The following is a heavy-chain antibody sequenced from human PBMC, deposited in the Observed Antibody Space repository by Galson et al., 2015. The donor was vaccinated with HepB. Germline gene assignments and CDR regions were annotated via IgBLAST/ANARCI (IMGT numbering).Heavy chain of an antibody. CDR3: ANTYYDIYDP. J-gene: IGHJ5*02. CDR1: GGTFSSYA. CDR2: IIPILGIA. Sequence: SVTVSCKASGGTFSSYAISWVRQAPGQGLEWMGRIIPILGIANYAQKFQGRVTITAHKSTSTAYMELSSLRSEDTAVYYCANTYYDIYDPWGQGTLVTVSS. D-gene: IGHD3-9*01. V-gene: IGHV1-69*04.